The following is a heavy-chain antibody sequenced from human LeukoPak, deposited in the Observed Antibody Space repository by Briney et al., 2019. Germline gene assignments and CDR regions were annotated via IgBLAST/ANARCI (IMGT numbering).Heavy chain of an antibody. D-gene: IGHD1-26*01. CDR2: ISAYNGQT. V-gene: IGHV1-18*01. Sequence: ASVKVSCKASGYTFTTYGISWVRQAPGQGLEWMGWISAYNGQTNHTHNLQGRVSMTIGTSTSTAYMELRSLRSDDTAVYYCARCGGSYYVHRWFDPWGQGTLVTVSS. CDR3: ARCGGSYYVHRWFDP. CDR1: GYTFTTYG. J-gene: IGHJ5*02.